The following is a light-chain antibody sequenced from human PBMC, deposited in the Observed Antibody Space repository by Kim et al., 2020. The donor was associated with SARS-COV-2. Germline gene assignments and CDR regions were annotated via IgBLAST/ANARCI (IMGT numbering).Light chain of an antibody. CDR3: QQYYSSPLVT. Sequence: DIQMTQSPSSLSASVGDRVTITCRASQGISKSLAWYQQKPGKAPKLLLYAASRLEGGVPSRFSGSGSGTDYTLTISSLQPEDFATYYCQQYYSSPLVTFGGGTKVDIK. J-gene: IGKJ4*01. V-gene: IGKV1-NL1*01. CDR2: AAS. CDR1: QGISKS.